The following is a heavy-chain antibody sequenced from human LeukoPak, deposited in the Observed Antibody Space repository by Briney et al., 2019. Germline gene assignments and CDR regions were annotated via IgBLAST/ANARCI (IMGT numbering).Heavy chain of an antibody. V-gene: IGHV4-59*12. CDR1: GGSISSYY. J-gene: IGHJ5*02. Sequence: PSETLSLTCTVSGGSISSYYWSWIRQPPGKGLEWIGYIYYSGSTNYNPSLKSRVTISVDTSKNQFSLKLSSVTAADTAVYYCARDPPVGNWFDPWGQGTLVTVSS. D-gene: IGHD4-23*01. CDR2: IYYSGST. CDR3: ARDPPVGNWFDP.